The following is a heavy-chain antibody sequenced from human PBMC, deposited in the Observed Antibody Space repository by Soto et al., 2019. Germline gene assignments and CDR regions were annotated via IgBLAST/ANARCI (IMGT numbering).Heavy chain of an antibody. V-gene: IGHV1-69*13. CDR2: IIPIFGTA. J-gene: IGHJ6*02. CDR3: ATDLRNYYGMDV. Sequence: SVKVSCKASGGTFSSYAISWVRQAPGQGLEWMGGIIPIFGTANYAQKFQGRVTITADESTGTAYMELSSLRSEDTAVYYCATDLRNYYGMDVWGQGTTVTVSS. CDR1: GGTFSSYA.